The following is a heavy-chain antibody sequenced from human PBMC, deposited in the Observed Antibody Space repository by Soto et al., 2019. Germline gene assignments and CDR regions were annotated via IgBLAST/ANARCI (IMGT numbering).Heavy chain of an antibody. CDR1: VFTFGSYS. V-gene: IGHV3-21*01. Sequence: GGSLRLACAASVFTFGSYSMNWVRQAPGKGLEWVSSISSSSSYIYYADSVKGRFTISRDNAKNSLYLQMNSLRAEDTAVYYCASLYYYGSGEPTASDYWGQGTLVTVSS. J-gene: IGHJ4*02. CDR3: ASLYYYGSGEPTASDY. D-gene: IGHD3-10*01. CDR2: ISSSSSYI.